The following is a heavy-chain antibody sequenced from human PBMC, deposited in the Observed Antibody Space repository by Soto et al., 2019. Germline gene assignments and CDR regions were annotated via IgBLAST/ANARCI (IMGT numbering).Heavy chain of an antibody. CDR3: ARGSCTNGVCYPYYYYYYMDV. Sequence: QVQLVESGGGVVQPGRSLRLSCAASGFTFSSYGMHWVRQAPGEGLEWVAVIWYDGSNKYYADSVKGRFTISRDNSKNTLYLQMNSLRAEDTAVYYCARGSCTNGVCYPYYYYYYMDVWGKGTTVTVSS. D-gene: IGHD2-8*01. J-gene: IGHJ6*03. V-gene: IGHV3-33*01. CDR1: GFTFSSYG. CDR2: IWYDGSNK.